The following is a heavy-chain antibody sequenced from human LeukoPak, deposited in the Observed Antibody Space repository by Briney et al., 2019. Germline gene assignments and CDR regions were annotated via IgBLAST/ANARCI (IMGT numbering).Heavy chain of an antibody. D-gene: IGHD2-21*01. CDR3: AKDRCGSRCFTDFDY. CDR1: GFTFSTYA. CDR2: ISGRDGST. Sequence: GGSLRLSCAASGFTFSTYAMTWVRQARGKGLEWVSSISGRDGSTYYADSVKGRFTISRDNSKNTLYLQMNSLRAEDTAVYYCAKDRCGSRCFTDFDYWGQGTLVTVSS. J-gene: IGHJ4*02. V-gene: IGHV3-23*01.